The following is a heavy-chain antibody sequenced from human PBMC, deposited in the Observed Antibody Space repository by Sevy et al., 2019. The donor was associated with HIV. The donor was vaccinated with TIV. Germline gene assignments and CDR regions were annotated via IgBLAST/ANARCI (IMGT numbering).Heavy chain of an antibody. CDR1: GASVRDGSYY. Sequence: SETLSLTCTVSGASVRDGSYYWTWIRQPPGKGLEWIGYIYFTGYSNYKPSLKSRVTISVDTSKNQFSLKMRSVTAADTAVYYCATDQHYDIGTGVYGVDVWGRGTTVTVSS. CDR2: IYFTGYS. D-gene: IGHD3-9*01. CDR3: ATDQHYDIGTGVYGVDV. V-gene: IGHV4-61*01. J-gene: IGHJ6*01.